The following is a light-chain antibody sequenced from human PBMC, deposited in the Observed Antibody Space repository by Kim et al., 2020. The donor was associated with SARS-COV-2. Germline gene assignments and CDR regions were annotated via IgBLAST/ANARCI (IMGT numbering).Light chain of an antibody. CDR3: QQYYSWPLT. Sequence: EIVMTQSPATLSVSPGERATLSCRASQSFTSKLAWFQQKPGRAPRLLIYDTSTRATGIPARFSDSGSGTEFTLTISSLQSEDFAVYYCQQYYSWPLTFGGGTKVDIK. J-gene: IGKJ4*01. CDR1: QSFTSK. CDR2: DTS. V-gene: IGKV3-15*01.